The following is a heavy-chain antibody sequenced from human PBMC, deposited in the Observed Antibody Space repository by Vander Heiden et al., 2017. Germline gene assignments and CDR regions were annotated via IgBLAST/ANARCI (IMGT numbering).Heavy chain of an antibody. J-gene: IGHJ2*01. V-gene: IGHV3-7*01. CDR2: IQQDGSEK. CDR3: ARDGSGLAYVPYWYFDL. D-gene: IGHD6-19*01. Sequence: EVQLVESGGGLVQPGGSLRLSCAASGFTFSSYWMSWVRQAPGKGLDWVANIQQDGSEKYYVDSVKGRVTISRDNAQNSLYRQMNSLSAEDTAVYYCARDGSGLAYVPYWYFDLRGRGTLVTVSS. CDR1: GFTFSSYW.